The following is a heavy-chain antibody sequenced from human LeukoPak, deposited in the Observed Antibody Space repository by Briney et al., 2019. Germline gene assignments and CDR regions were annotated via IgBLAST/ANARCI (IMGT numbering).Heavy chain of an antibody. CDR3: ARDSYRPDAFDI. D-gene: IGHD2-2*02. V-gene: IGHV4-34*01. Sequence: SETLSLTCAVYGGSFSGYYWSWIRQPPGKGLEWIGEINHSGSTNYNPSLKSRVTISVDTSKNQFSLKLSSVTAADTAVYYCARDSYRPDAFDIWGQGTMVTVCS. J-gene: IGHJ3*02. CDR1: GGSFSGYY. CDR2: INHSGST.